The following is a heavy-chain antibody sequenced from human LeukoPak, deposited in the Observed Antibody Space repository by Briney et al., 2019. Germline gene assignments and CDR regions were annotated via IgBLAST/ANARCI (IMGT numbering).Heavy chain of an antibody. V-gene: IGHV4-59*07. J-gene: IGHJ6*03. Sequence: KPSDTLSLTCTVSGGSISSYYWSWIRQPPGKGLEWIGYIYYSGSTNYNPSLKSRVTISVDTSKNQFSLKLSSVTAADTAVYYCARAGTPDYYYYMDVWGKGTTVTVSS. CDR1: GGSISSYY. CDR3: ARAGTPDYYYYMDV. D-gene: IGHD1-14*01. CDR2: IYYSGST.